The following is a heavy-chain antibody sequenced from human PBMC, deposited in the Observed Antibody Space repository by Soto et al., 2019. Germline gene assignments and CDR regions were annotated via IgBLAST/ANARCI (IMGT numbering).Heavy chain of an antibody. CDR2: IYHSGST. Sequence: SETLSLTCAVSGGSISSSNWWSWVRQPPGKGLEWIGEIYHSGSTNYNPSLKSRVTISVDKSKNQFSLKLSSVTAADTAVYYCARAPYDFWSGYLSPGDYYGMDVWGQGTTVTVSS. D-gene: IGHD3-3*01. V-gene: IGHV4-4*02. CDR3: ARAPYDFWSGYLSPGDYYGMDV. J-gene: IGHJ6*02. CDR1: GGSISSSNW.